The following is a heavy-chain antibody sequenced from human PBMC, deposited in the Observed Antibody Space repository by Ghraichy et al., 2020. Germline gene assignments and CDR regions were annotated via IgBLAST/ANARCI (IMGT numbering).Heavy chain of an antibody. CDR1: GFTFSSYA. D-gene: IGHD3-22*01. V-gene: IGHV3-23*01. CDR2: ISGSGGST. J-gene: IGHJ4*02. Sequence: GGSLRLSCAASGFTFSSYAMSWVRQAPGKGLEWVSAISGSGGSTYYADSVKGRFTISRDNSKNTLYLQMNSLRAEDTAVYYCAKGGAYDSSGYAYFDYWGQGTLVTVSS. CDR3: AKGGAYDSSGYAYFDY.